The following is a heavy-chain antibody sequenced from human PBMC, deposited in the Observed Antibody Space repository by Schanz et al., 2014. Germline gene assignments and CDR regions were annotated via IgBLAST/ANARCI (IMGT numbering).Heavy chain of an antibody. V-gene: IGHV3-11*01. J-gene: IGHJ5*02. CDR3: ARERGVRGGGVWKVNWFDP. CDR1: GFTFSDYY. CDR2: ISSRGTTI. D-gene: IGHD3-10*01. Sequence: QVQLEESGGGLVTPGGSLRLSCAASGFTFSDYYMSWIRQAPGKGLECISYISSRGTTIYYADSVKGRFTISRDNAENSLYLQMSSLRAEDTAVYYCARERGVRGGGVWKVNWFDPWGRGTLVTVSS.